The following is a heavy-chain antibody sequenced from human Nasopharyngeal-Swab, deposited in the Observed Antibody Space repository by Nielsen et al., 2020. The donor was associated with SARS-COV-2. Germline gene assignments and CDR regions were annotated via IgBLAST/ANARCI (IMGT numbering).Heavy chain of an antibody. D-gene: IGHD6-13*01. V-gene: IGHV1-24*01. CDR2: FDPEDGET. CDR3: ATGLAAAGKYYYYYYGMDV. CDR1: GYTLTELS. Sequence: ASVKVSCKVSGYTLTELSMHWVRQAPGKGLEWMGGFDPEDGETIYAQKFQGRVTMTEDTSTDTAYMELSSLRSEDTAVYYCATGLAAAGKYYYYYYGMDVWGQGTTVTVSS. J-gene: IGHJ6*02.